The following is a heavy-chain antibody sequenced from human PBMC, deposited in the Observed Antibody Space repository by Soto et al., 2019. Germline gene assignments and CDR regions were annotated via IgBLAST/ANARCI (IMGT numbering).Heavy chain of an antibody. CDR2: IYYRGST. CDR1: GGSISSYY. Sequence: QVRLQESGPGLVKPSETLSLTCTVSGGSISSYYWSWIRQPPGKGLEWIGHIYYRGSTRYNSSLESRDTISVDXXKXQHXLKLSSVTAADTAVYYCARVRDCSGGTCYSWWFDPWGQGTLVTVSS. D-gene: IGHD2-15*01. V-gene: IGHV4-59*01. CDR3: ARVRDCSGGTCYSWWFDP. J-gene: IGHJ5*02.